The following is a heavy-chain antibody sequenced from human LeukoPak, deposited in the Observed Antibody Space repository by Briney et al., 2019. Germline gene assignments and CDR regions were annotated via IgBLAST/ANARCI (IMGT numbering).Heavy chain of an antibody. D-gene: IGHD4-11*01. V-gene: IGHV4-59*01. Sequence: SETLSLTCTVSGGSNSSYYWSWIRRPPGKGLEWIGYIYYSGSTNYNPSLKSRVTISVDTSKNQFSLKLRSVTAADTAVYYCARDGGYSDYAAIWFDPWGQGTLVTVSS. CDR2: IYYSGST. CDR3: ARDGGYSDYAAIWFDP. J-gene: IGHJ5*02. CDR1: GGSNSSYY.